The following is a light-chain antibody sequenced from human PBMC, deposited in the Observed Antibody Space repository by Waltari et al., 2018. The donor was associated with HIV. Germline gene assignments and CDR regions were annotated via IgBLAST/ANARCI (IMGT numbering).Light chain of an antibody. CDR2: EDS. CDR3: QSPDSGTYVG. Sequence: SYDLTQPPSVSVSPGQTARITCSGDALPKQYAFWYQQKPGQAPVLVIYEDSGRPSGIPERVSGSSSGTTVTLTISGVQAEDEADDYCQSPDSGTYVGFGGGTKLTVL. V-gene: IGLV3-25*03. CDR1: ALPKQY. J-gene: IGLJ2*01.